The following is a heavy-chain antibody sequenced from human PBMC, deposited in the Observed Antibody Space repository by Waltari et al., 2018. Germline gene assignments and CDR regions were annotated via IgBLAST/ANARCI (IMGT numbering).Heavy chain of an antibody. V-gene: IGHV4-39*01. Sequence: QLQLQESGPRLVKPSETLSLTCTVSGVSITSTRHYWAWIRQSPGQGLAWIGTVSYSGATSISPSLKSRVSVSRDTSKNQLSLILGSVTAADMAVYYCATYIGASVGTAAFDVWGQGTMVTVSS. D-gene: IGHD5-12*01. CDR1: GVSITSTRHY. CDR3: ATYIGASVGTAAFDV. J-gene: IGHJ3*01. CDR2: VSYSGAT.